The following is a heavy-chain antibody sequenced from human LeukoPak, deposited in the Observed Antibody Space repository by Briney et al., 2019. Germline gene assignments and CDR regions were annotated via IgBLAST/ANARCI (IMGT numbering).Heavy chain of an antibody. Sequence: PSETLSLTCTVSGGSISSYYWSWIRQPPGKGLEWIGYIYYSGSTNYNPSLKSRVTISVDTSQNQFSLKLSSVTAADTAVYYCARDPTPMVLPFDYWGQGTLVTVSS. CDR1: GGSISSYY. CDR2: IYYSGST. V-gene: IGHV4-59*01. CDR3: ARDPTPMVLPFDY. J-gene: IGHJ4*02. D-gene: IGHD5-18*01.